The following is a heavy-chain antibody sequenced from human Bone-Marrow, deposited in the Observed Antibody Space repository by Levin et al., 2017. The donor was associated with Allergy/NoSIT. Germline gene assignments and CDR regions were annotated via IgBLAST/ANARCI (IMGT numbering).Heavy chain of an antibody. V-gene: IGHV3-7*01. CDR2: IKQDGSEK. CDR3: ARAFYSRALFDF. J-gene: IGHJ5*01. CDR1: GFTFSSYW. Sequence: GGSLRLSCAASGFTFSSYWMSWVRQAPGQGLEWVSNIKQDGSEKDYVDSVKGRFTISRDNAENSLFLQMNSLRDEDTAVYYCARAFYSRALFDFWGKGTLVTVAA. D-gene: IGHD6-13*01.